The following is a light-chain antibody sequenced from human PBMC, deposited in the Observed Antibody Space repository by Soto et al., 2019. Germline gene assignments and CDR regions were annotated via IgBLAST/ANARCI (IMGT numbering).Light chain of an antibody. CDR2: GAS. Sequence: EILMTQSPSTLAVSPGERATLSCRASQSVSTTVAWYHQKPGQAPRLLAYGASTRATGIPARFSGSGAGTDFTLTITSLQSEDFGVYFCQQYGSSPATFGQGTKVDIK. CDR3: QQYGSSPAT. CDR1: QSVSTT. J-gene: IGKJ1*01. V-gene: IGKV3-15*01.